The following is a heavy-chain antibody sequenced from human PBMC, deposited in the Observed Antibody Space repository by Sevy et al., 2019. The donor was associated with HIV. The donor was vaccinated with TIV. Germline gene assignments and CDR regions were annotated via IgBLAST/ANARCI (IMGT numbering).Heavy chain of an antibody. V-gene: IGHV3-11*06. J-gene: IGHJ4*02. D-gene: IGHD6-19*01. CDR3: TRLLSGWYYFDY. CDR2: ISSSSSYT. CDR1: GFTFSDYY. Sequence: GGSLRLSCAASGFTFSDYYMSWIRQAPGKGLEWVSYISSSSSYTNYADSVKGRFTISRDNAKNSLYLQMNSLRAEDTAVYYCTRLLSGWYYFDYWGQGTLVSVSS.